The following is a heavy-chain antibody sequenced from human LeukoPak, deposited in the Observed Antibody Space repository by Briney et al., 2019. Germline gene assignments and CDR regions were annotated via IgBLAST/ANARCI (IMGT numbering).Heavy chain of an antibody. CDR2: INHGGST. CDR1: GGSFSGYY. CDR3: ARGADLVRYYFDY. Sequence: SETLSLTCAVYGGSFSGYYWSWIRQPPGKRLEWIGEINHGGSTNYNPSLKSRVTISVDTSKNQFSLKLSSVTAADTAVYYCARGADLVRYYFDYWGQGTLVTVSS. J-gene: IGHJ4*02. D-gene: IGHD3/OR15-3a*01. V-gene: IGHV4-34*01.